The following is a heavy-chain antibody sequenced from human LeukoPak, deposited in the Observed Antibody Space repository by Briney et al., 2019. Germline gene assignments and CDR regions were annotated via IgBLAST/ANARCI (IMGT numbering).Heavy chain of an antibody. CDR3: ARDLSGRYAFDI. V-gene: IGHV3-48*02. CDR1: GFTFSSYS. Sequence: GGSLRLSCAASGFTFSSYSMNWVRQAPGKGLECVSYISGSSSTIYYADSVKGRFTISRDNAKNSLYLQMDSLRDEDTAVYYCARDLSGRYAFDIWGQGTMVTVSS. D-gene: IGHD3-10*01. CDR2: ISGSSSTI. J-gene: IGHJ3*02.